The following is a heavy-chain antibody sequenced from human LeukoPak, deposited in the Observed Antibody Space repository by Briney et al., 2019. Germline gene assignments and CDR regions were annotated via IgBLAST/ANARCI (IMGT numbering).Heavy chain of an antibody. J-gene: IGHJ4*02. CDR2: IYHSGST. CDR1: GGSISSGGYY. Sequence: PSETLSLTCTVSGGSISSGGYYWSWIRQPPGQGLEWIGYIYHSGSTYYNPSLKSRVTISVDRSKNQFSLKLSSVTAADTAVFYCARLSPFPHPGHGLGLHMGARTDYWGQGILVIVSS. V-gene: IGHV4-30-2*01. D-gene: IGHD1-7*01. CDR3: ARLSPFPHPGHGLGLHMGARTDY.